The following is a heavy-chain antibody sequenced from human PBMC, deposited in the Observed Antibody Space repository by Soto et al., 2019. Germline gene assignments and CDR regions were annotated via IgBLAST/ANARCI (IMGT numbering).Heavy chain of an antibody. CDR3: AKDLPEYYDFWSGSPGAY. V-gene: IGHV3-23*01. D-gene: IGHD3-3*01. CDR1: GFTFGNFV. J-gene: IGHJ4*02. CDR2: ITESGGDT. Sequence: PGGSLRLSCAASGFTFGNFVMRWVRQTPGKGLEWVSTITESGGDTCYTDSVKGRFTISRDNSKNTLYLQMNSLRAEDTAVYYCAKDLPEYYDFWSGSPGAYWGQGALVTVSS.